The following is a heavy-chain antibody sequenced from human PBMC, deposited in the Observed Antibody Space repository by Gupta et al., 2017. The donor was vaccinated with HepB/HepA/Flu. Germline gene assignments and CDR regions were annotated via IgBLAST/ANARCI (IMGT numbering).Heavy chain of an antibody. V-gene: IGHV3-64*01. D-gene: IGHD1-26*01. Sequence: DVQLVESGGGLVQPGGSLRFSCAAPGFVFNNYAMHWVRQAPGKGLEYVSAIRSDGSSTYYANSVKGRFTISRDNSKNTLYFQMGSLRRDDMGVYYCARSRERRDLLDYGLGVWGQGTTVTVSS. CDR3: ARSRERRDLLDYGLGV. CDR1: GFVFNNYA. J-gene: IGHJ6*02. CDR2: IRSDGSST.